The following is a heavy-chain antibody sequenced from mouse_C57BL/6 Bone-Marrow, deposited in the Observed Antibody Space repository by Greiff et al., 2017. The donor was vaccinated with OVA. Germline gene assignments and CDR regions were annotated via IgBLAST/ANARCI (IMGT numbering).Heavy chain of an antibody. V-gene: IGHV8-8*01. CDR2: IWWDDDK. CDR3: ARGYYSNSSWFAY. CDR1: GFSLSTFGMG. Sequence: QVQLQQSGPGILQPSQTLSLTCSFSGFSLSTFGMGVGWIRQPSGKGLEWLAHIWWDDDKYYNPALKSRLTISKDTSKNQVFLKIANVDTADTATYYCARGYYSNSSWFAYWGQGTLVTVSA. J-gene: IGHJ3*01. D-gene: IGHD2-5*01.